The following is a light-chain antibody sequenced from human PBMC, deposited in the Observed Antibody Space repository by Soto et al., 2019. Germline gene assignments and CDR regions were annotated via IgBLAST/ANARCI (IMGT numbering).Light chain of an antibody. V-gene: IGLV2-14*03. CDR2: DVN. CDR3: TSWTTSTTMI. J-gene: IGLJ2*01. CDR1: SSYIGAYNF. Sequence: QSALTQPASVSGSPGQSITISCTGTSSYIGAYNFVSWYQQLPGKAPKLMLYDVNSRPSGVSNRFSGSKSGNTASLTISGLQAEDEADYYCTSWTTSTTMIFGGGTKVTVL.